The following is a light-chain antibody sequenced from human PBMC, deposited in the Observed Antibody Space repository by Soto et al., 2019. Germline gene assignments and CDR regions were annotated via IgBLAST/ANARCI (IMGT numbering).Light chain of an antibody. CDR2: GAS. V-gene: IGKV3-20*01. Sequence: EIVLTQSPGTLSLSPGERATLSCRASQSVSRSYLAWYQQKPGQAPRLLIYGASSRATGIPDRFSGSGSGTDFVLTISSLQSEDFAIYYCQQYNKWPLFTFGPGTRVDI. CDR3: QQYNKWPLFT. CDR1: QSVSRSY. J-gene: IGKJ3*01.